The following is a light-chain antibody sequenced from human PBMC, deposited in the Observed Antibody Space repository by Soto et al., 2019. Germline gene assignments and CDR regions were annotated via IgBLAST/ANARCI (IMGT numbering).Light chain of an antibody. CDR1: SSDVGAYEF. Sequence: QSVLTQPASASGSPGQSITISCTATSSDVGAYEFVSWYQQHQGKTPKLMIYEVSNRPSGVSNRFSGSKSGNTASLTISGLQAEDEADYYCSSYTSSSTVVFGGGTQLTVL. CDR2: EVS. J-gene: IGLJ2*01. CDR3: SSYTSSSTVV. V-gene: IGLV2-14*01.